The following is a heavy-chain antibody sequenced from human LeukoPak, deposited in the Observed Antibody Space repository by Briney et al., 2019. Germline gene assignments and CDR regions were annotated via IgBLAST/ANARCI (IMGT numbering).Heavy chain of an antibody. D-gene: IGHD5-12*01. J-gene: IGHJ4*02. Sequence: SVKVSCKASGGTFSSYAISWVRQAPGQGLEWMGRIIPIFGTANYAQKFQGRVTMTRDTSISTAYMELSRLRSDDTAVYYCASTRGRWDIVATISLDYWGQGTLVTVSS. CDR2: IIPIFGTA. CDR3: ASTRGRWDIVATISLDY. CDR1: GGTFSSYA. V-gene: IGHV1-69*05.